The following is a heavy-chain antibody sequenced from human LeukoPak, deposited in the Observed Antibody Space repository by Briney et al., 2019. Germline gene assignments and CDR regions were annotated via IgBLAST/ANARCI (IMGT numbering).Heavy chain of an antibody. V-gene: IGHV3-30-3*01. CDR2: ISYDGSNK. CDR3: ARDHDYYGSGSYYNDY. CDR1: GFTFSSYA. D-gene: IGHD3-10*01. J-gene: IGHJ4*02. Sequence: GRSLRLSCAASGFTFSSYAMHWVRQAPGKGLEWVAVISYDGSNKYYADSVKGRFTISRDNSKNTLYLQMNSLRAEDTAVYYCARDHDYYGSGSYYNDYWGQGTLVTVSS.